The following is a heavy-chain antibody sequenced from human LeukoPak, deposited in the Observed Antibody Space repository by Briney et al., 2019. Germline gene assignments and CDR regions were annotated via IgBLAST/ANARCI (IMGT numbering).Heavy chain of an antibody. J-gene: IGHJ3*02. V-gene: IGHV3-23*01. Sequence: QAGGSLRLSCAASGFTFSSYAMSWVRQAPGKGLEWVSAISGSGGSTYYADSVKGRFTISRDNSKNTLYLQMNSLRAEDTAVYYCATDDYYENTPLGLDSFDIWGQGTMVTVSS. CDR2: ISGSGGST. CDR3: ATDDYYENTPLGLDSFDI. CDR1: GFTFSSYA. D-gene: IGHD3-22*01.